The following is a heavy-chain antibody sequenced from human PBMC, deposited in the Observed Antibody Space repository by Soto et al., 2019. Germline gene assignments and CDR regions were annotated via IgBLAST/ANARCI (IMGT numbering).Heavy chain of an antibody. V-gene: IGHV3-21*01. D-gene: IGHD1-26*01. CDR3: VREFAKGG. CDR1: VFTFSSHS. Sequence: WGSLRLACVSSVFTFSSHSMNWVRQAPGKGLDWVSCISSSSSARWYADSVKGRFVTSRDNAKNSLYLEMSSLRVEDTGLYYCVREFAKGGWGQGTQVTVSS. J-gene: IGHJ4*02. CDR2: ISSSSSAR.